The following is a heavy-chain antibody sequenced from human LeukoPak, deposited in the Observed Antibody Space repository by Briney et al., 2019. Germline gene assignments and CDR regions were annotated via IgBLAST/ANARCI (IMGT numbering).Heavy chain of an antibody. J-gene: IGHJ5*02. Sequence: PSETLSLTCTVSGGSISSGVYYWSWIRQHPGKGLEWIGYIYYSGSTYYNPSLKSRVTISVDTSKNQFSLKLSSVTAADTAVYYCARERSSGWYARQSVSHNWFDPWGQGTLVTVSS. CDR2: IYYSGST. CDR3: ARERSSGWYARQSVSHNWFDP. V-gene: IGHV4-31*03. CDR1: GGSISSGVYY. D-gene: IGHD6-19*01.